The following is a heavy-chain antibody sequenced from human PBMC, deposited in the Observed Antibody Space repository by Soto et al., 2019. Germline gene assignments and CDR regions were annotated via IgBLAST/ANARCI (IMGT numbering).Heavy chain of an antibody. CDR2: IYPGGVNI. V-gene: IGHV1-46*03. CDR3: ARDQSSHDLVWWFDP. Sequence: QVQLVQSGAEVKKPGASVKVSCKAIGYSFTSHYMHWVRQAPGQGLEWMGTIYPGGVNIGYAQKFKGRVTMIKDTSTSTVYMELNSLTSEDTAVYYCARDQSSHDLVWWFDPWGQGTLVTVSS. D-gene: IGHD3-16*01. CDR1: GYSFTSHY. J-gene: IGHJ5*02.